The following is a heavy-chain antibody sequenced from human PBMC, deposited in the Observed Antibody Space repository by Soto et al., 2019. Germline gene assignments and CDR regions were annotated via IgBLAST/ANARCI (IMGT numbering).Heavy chain of an antibody. Sequence: TLSLTCGVYGGSFRNYYWIWVRQPPGKGLEWIGEVDHSGEATYNPSLKSRVTISVDTSKNQFSLKLSSVTAADTAVYYCARDYYDSSGYYFVDYWGQGTLVTVSS. J-gene: IGHJ4*02. V-gene: IGHV4-34*09. CDR3: ARDYYDSSGYYFVDY. CDR2: VDHSGEA. D-gene: IGHD3-22*01. CDR1: GGSFRNYY.